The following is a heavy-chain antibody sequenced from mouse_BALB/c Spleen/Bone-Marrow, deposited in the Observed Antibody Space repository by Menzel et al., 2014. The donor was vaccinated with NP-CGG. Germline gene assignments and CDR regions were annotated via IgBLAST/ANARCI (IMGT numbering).Heavy chain of an antibody. J-gene: IGHJ2*01. CDR1: GYTFSSYW. Sequence: QVQLQQSGAELMKPGASMKISCKATGYTFSSYWIEWVKQRPGHGLEWIGEIFPGSGNTNYNQQFKGKATFTADASSXTAYMELSSLTAEDAAVYYGARFYDGNPTCNFDYGCQATTLSLSS. CDR3: ARFYDGNPTCNFDY. D-gene: IGHD2-1*01. CDR2: IFPGSGNT. V-gene: IGHV1-9*01.